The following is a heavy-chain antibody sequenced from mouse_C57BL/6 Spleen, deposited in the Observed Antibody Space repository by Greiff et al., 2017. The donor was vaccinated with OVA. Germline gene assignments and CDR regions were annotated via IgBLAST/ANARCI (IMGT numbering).Heavy chain of an antibody. V-gene: IGHV1-69*01. CDR1: GYTFTSYW. CDR2: IDPSDSYT. CDR3: ARPDYYYGSSYRYFDV. Sequence: QVQLKQPGAELVMPGASVKLSCKASGYTFTSYWMHWVKQRPGQGLEWIGEIDPSDSYTNYNQKFKGKSTLTVDKSSSTAYMQLSSLTSEDSAVYYCARPDYYYGSSYRYFDVWGTGTTVTVSS. D-gene: IGHD1-1*01. J-gene: IGHJ1*03.